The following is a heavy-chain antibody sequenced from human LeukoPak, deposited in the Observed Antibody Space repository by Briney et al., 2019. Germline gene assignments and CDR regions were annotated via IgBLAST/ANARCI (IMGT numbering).Heavy chain of an antibody. J-gene: IGHJ4*02. CDR2: IKQDGSEK. CDR1: GFTFSNYW. V-gene: IGHV3-7*01. D-gene: IGHD2-15*01. CDR3: VRQRRYCSGDSCYQRTFDY. Sequence: GGSLRLSCAASGFTFSNYWMSWVRQAPGKGLEWVANIKQDGSEKSYVGSVTGQFTISRDNAKNSLYMQMNSLRAEDTAVYYCVRQRRYCSGDSCYQRTFDYWGQGTLVTVSS.